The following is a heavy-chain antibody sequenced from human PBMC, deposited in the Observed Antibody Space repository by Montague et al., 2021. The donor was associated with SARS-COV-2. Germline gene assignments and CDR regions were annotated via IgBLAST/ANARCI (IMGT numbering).Heavy chain of an antibody. J-gene: IGHJ6*02. Sequence: SETLSLTCSVSSGSIISSGYYWGWIRQPKGKELEWNGNMYYSGSTDYSPSIKSRVTIYLDTSKNQFSLKVTTVTDADTAVYYGARGGGYYNYGLDVWGPGTMVTVSS. CDR3: ARGGGYYNYGLDV. CDR2: MYYSGST. D-gene: IGHD3-22*01. V-gene: IGHV4-61*08. CDR1: SGSIISSGYY.